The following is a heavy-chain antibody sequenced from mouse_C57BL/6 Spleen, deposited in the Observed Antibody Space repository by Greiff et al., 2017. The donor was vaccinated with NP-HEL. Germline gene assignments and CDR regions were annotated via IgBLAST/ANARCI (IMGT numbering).Heavy chain of an antibody. CDR2: IRWADDK. J-gene: IGHJ1*03. CDR3: ARIGRWRYGYNWYFDV. CDR1: GFSLSTFGMG. Sequence: QVTLKVSGPGLLQPSQTLSLTCSFSGFSLSTFGMGVGWIRQPSGKGLEWLAHIRWADDKYYNPALKSRLTISKDTSKHRVFLRIANVDTAGTATYYCARIGRWRYGYNWYFDVWGTGTTVTVSS. D-gene: IGHD2-2*01. V-gene: IGHV8-8*01.